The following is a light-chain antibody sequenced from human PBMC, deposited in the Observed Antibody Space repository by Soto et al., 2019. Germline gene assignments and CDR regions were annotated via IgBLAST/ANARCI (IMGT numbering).Light chain of an antibody. J-gene: IGLJ3*02. CDR1: SSNIGSNS. V-gene: IGLV1-44*01. CDR2: HTN. Sequence: QSVLTQPPSASGTPGQRVTLSCSGGSSNIGSNSVTWYQQLPGTAPKLLIYHTNQRPSGVSDRFSGSKSGTSASLAISGLQSEDEADYYCATWGDSLNGWVFGGGTKLTVL. CDR3: ATWGDSLNGWV.